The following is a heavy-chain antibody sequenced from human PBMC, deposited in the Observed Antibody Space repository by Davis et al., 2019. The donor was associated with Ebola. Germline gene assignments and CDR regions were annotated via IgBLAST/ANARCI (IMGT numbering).Heavy chain of an antibody. J-gene: IGHJ6*04. V-gene: IGHV2-5*02. CDR3: AHIDLPKYYYGVDV. CDR1: GFSLSTSGVG. Sequence: SGPTLVKPTQTLTLTCTFSGFSLSTSGVGVGWIRQPPGKALEWLALIYWDDDKRYSPSLKSRLTITKDTSKNVVVFTMTNMDPVDTATYYCAHIDLPKYYYGVDVWGKGTTVTVSS. CDR2: IYWDDDK.